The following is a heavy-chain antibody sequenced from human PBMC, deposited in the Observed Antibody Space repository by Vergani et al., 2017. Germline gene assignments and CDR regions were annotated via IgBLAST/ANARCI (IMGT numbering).Heavy chain of an antibody. D-gene: IGHD2-2*02. V-gene: IGHV4-34*01. Sequence: QVQLQQWGAGLLKPSETRSLTCAVYGGSFSGYYWSWIRQPPGKGLEWIGEINHSGSTNYNPSLKSRVTISVDTSKNQFSLKLSSVTAADTAVYYCARGPLVVPAAIRVHYYYYGMDVWGQGTTVTVSS. J-gene: IGHJ6*02. CDR1: GGSFSGYY. CDR3: ARGPLVVPAAIRVHYYYYGMDV. CDR2: INHSGST.